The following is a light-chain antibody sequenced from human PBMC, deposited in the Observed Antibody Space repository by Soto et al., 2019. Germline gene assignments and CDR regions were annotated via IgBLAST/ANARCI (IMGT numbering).Light chain of an antibody. V-gene: IGKV1-39*01. CDR2: AAS. J-gene: IGKJ2*01. Sequence: DTQMTQSPSSLSASVGDRVSITCRASQTIITYLNWYQQKPGKAPKLLISAASNLQSGVPSRFSGSGSETEFTLTISSVQPEDFATYYCQQSYSTPRTFGQGTKLEIK. CDR1: QTIITY. CDR3: QQSYSTPRT.